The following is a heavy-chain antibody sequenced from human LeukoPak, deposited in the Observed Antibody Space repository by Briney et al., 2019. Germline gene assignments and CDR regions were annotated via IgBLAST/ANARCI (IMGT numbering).Heavy chain of an antibody. V-gene: IGHV3-23*01. CDR2: IRHSDDST. Sequence: GGSLRLSCAASGFTFSSYAMSWVRQPPGKGLEWVSVIRHSDDSTYNADSVKGRFTISRDISKNTLYLQMNSLSAEDTAIYYCAKTLFGVAIALDSWGPGTLVTVSS. CDR1: GFTFSSYA. CDR3: AKTLFGVAIALDS. D-gene: IGHD3-3*01. J-gene: IGHJ4*02.